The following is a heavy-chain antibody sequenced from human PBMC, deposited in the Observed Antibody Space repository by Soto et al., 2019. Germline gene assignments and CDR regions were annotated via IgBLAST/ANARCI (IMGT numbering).Heavy chain of an antibody. J-gene: IGHJ4*02. CDR1: GGSSSSYY. D-gene: IGHD3-22*01. CDR3: ARVSFDYYYDSSGYYLQT. CDR2: IYYSGSI. Sequence: PSETLSLTCTVSGGSSSSYYWSWIRQPPGKGLEWIGYIYYSGSINYNPSLKSRVTISVDTSKKQFSLKLSSVTAADTAVYYCARVSFDYYYDSSGYYLQTWGQGALVTVSS. V-gene: IGHV4-59*01.